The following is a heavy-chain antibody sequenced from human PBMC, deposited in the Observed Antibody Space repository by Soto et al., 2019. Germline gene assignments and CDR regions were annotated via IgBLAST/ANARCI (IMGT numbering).Heavy chain of an antibody. J-gene: IGHJ4*02. CDR3: ARLHSGYDYYDY. CDR1: GGSISSSSYY. CDR2: IYYSGST. V-gene: IGHV4-39*01. Sequence: SETLSLTCTVSGGSISSSSYYWGWIRQPPGKGLEWIGSIYYSGSTYYNPSLKSRVTISVDTSKNQFSLKLSSVTAADTAVYYCARLHSGYDYYDYWGQGTLVTVSS. D-gene: IGHD5-12*01.